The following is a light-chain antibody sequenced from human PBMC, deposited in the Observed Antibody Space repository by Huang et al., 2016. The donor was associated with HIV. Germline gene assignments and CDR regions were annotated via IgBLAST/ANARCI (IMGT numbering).Light chain of an antibody. CDR3: QQYNRWPPLT. Sequence: VMTQSPASLSVSPGERVTLSCRASQTVIKNLAWYQQRPGQPPRLLVYGASVRAAGVPDSVSGVWSGTDFTLTITSLQSEDFAIYYCQQYNRWPPLTFGRGTKVETK. J-gene: IGKJ4*01. CDR1: QTVIKN. CDR2: GAS. V-gene: IGKV3-15*01.